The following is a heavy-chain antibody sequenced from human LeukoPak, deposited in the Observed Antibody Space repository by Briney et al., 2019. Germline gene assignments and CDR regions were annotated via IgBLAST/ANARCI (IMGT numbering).Heavy chain of an antibody. CDR2: IYNSGST. Sequence: LSQTLSLTCTVSVGLIRSGSYYGSWMRQPAGNGLEWIGRIYNSGSTNYNPSLKSRVTISVDTSKNQFSLKLSSVTAADSAVYYCARQPVYYYYGMDVWGQGTTVTVSS. D-gene: IGHD1-14*01. J-gene: IGHJ6*02. CDR3: ARQPVYYYYGMDV. V-gene: IGHV4-61*02. CDR1: VGLIRSGSYY.